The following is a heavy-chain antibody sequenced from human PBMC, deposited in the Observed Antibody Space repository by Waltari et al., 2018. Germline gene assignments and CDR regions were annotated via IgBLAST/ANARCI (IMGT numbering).Heavy chain of an antibody. CDR2: IYYPGNT. V-gene: IGHV4-39*07. J-gene: IGHJ4*02. Sequence: QPLLPESGPGLVKPSETLSLTCSVSGDSLSSRNYFWGWIRQPPGKGLQWIGSIYYPGNTYYNPSLKSRLTISLDTSKNQFSLKLTSVTAADTAVYFCASGGGYTNGWDYWGQGTPVTVSS. D-gene: IGHD2-8*01. CDR1: GDSLSSRNYF. CDR3: ASGGGYTNGWDY.